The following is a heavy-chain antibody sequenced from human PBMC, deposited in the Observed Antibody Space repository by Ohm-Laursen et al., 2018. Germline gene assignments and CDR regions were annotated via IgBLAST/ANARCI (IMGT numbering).Heavy chain of an antibody. CDR3: ARSYYDKYYFDY. V-gene: IGHV3-33*01. CDR1: GFTFSSYG. Sequence: SLRLSCTAPGFTFSSYGMHWVRQAPGKGLEWVAVIWYDGSNKYYADSVKGRFTISRDNSKNTLYLQMNSLRAEDTAVYYCARSYYDKYYFDYWGQGTLVTVSS. J-gene: IGHJ4*02. D-gene: IGHD3-22*01. CDR2: IWYDGSNK.